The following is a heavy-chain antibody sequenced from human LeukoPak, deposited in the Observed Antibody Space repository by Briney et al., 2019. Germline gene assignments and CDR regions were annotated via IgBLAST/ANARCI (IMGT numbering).Heavy chain of an antibody. D-gene: IGHD3-22*01. Sequence: GGSLRLSCAASGFTFSSDAMSWVRQAPGKGLEWVSAISGSGGSTYYADSVKGRFTISRDNSKNTLYLQMNSLRAEDTAVYYCAKVTAYYYDSSGDYYVDNTGQGNLVTVSS. CDR3: AKVTAYYYDSSGDYYVDN. CDR1: GFTFSSDA. J-gene: IGHJ4*02. CDR2: ISGSGGST. V-gene: IGHV3-23*01.